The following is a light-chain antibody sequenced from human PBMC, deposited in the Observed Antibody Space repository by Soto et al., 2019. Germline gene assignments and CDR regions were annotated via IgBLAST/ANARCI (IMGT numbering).Light chain of an antibody. CDR2: GSS. J-gene: IGKJ2*01. CDR3: HQYGSSYT. Sequence: ENVLTQSPGTRSLSPGERATLSSRASHSIINSYLAWYQQKPGQAPRLLMYGSSTRATGIPDRFSGSGSGTDFTLTISRLEPEDFAVYYCHQYGSSYTFGQGTKLEIK. V-gene: IGKV3-20*01. CDR1: HSIINSY.